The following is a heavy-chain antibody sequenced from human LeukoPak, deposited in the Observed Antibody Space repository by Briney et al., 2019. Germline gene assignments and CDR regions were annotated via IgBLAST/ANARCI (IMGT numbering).Heavy chain of an antibody. CDR3: ARDLLGHFSGYLDY. CDR2: IKQDGSEK. D-gene: IGHD2-15*01. Sequence: GGSLRLSCAASGLTLITNSMTWFGKAPGKGLGGVANIKQDGSEKYYVDSVKGRFTISRDNAKNSLYLQMNSLRAEDTAVYYCARDLLGHFSGYLDYWGQGTLVTVSS. CDR1: GLTLITNS. J-gene: IGHJ4*02. V-gene: IGHV3-7*01.